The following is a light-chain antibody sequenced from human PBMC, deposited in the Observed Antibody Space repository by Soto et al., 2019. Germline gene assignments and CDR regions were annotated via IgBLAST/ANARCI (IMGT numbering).Light chain of an antibody. Sequence: QPVLTQSSSASASLGSSVKLTCTLSSGHSSYIIAWHQQQPGKAPRYLMKLEGSGSYNKGSGVPDRFSGSSSGADRYLTISNLQFEDEADYYCETWESNTHKVFGGGTKLTVL. CDR2: LEGSGSY. J-gene: IGLJ3*02. CDR3: ETWESNTHKV. V-gene: IGLV4-60*02. CDR1: SGHSSYI.